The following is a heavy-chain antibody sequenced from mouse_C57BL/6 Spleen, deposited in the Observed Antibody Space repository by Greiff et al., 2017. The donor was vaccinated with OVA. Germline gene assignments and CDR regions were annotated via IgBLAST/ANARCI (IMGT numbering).Heavy chain of an antibody. J-gene: IGHJ2*01. CDR2: INPSSGYT. CDR1: GYTFTSYW. Sequence: QVQLQQSGAELAKPGASVKLSCKASGYTFTSYWMHWVKQRPGQGLEWIGYINPSSGYTKYNQKFKDKATLTADKSSSTAYMQLSSLTYEDSAVYDCASVSSSYYFDYWGQGTTLTVSS. V-gene: IGHV1-7*01. CDR3: ASVSSSYYFDY. D-gene: IGHD1-1*01.